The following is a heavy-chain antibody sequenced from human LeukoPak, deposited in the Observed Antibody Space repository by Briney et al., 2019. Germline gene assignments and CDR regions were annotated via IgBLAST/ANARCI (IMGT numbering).Heavy chain of an antibody. D-gene: IGHD6-19*01. CDR1: GYSFTNFD. Sequence: GASVKVSCKASGYSFTNFDINWVRQATGPGLEWMGWMNPNSGNKGYAQKFQGRVSMTMNTSITTAYMELSSLRSEDTAVYYCARGPQWRGDYYYMDVWGRGTTVTVSS. V-gene: IGHV1-8*01. CDR3: ARGPQWRGDYYYMDV. J-gene: IGHJ6*03. CDR2: MNPNSGNK.